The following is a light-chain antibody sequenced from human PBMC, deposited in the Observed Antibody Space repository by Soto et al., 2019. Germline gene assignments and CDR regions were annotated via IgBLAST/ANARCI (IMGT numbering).Light chain of an antibody. CDR1: QSVNRY. CDR3: QQYNNWPRA. V-gene: IGKV3-11*01. Sequence: EMLLTRFPATLSLSTGARSTLSCLASQSVNRYLVWYQQKPGQAPRLLMYDASKRATGIPARFSGSGSGTDFTLTISSLQFEEFAVDKWQQYNNWPRALGQGTKVDIK. CDR2: DAS. J-gene: IGKJ1*01.